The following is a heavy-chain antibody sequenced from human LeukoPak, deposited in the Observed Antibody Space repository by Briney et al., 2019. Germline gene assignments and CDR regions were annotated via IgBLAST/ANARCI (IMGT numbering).Heavy chain of an antibody. V-gene: IGHV1-46*01. CDR1: GYTFTSYY. Sequence: ASVKVSCKASGYTFTSYYMHWVRQAPGQGLEWMGIINPSGGSTSYAQKFQGRVTMTRDTSTSTVYMELSSLRSEDMAVYYCARGRGRLGRYYYGSGSYLFDYWGQGTLVTVSS. CDR2: INPSGGST. D-gene: IGHD3-10*01. CDR3: ARGRGRLGRYYYGSGSYLFDY. J-gene: IGHJ4*02.